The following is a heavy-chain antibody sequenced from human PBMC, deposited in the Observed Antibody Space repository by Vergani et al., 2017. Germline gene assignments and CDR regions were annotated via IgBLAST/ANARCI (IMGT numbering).Heavy chain of an antibody. Sequence: EVQLVESGGGLVQPGRSLRLSCTASGFTFGDYAMSWFRQAPGKGLEWVGFIRSKAYGGTTEYAASVKGRFTISRDDSKSIAYLQMNSLKTEDTAVYYCARDMYRGYSGYGGFDYWGQGTLVTVSS. CDR2: IRSKAYGGTT. D-gene: IGHD5-12*01. V-gene: IGHV3-49*03. CDR3: ARDMYRGYSGYGGFDY. J-gene: IGHJ4*02. CDR1: GFTFGDYA.